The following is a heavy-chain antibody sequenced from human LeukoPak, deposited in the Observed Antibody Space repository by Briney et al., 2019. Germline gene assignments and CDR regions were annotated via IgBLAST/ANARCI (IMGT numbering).Heavy chain of an antibody. CDR2: ISVGAEYI. J-gene: IGHJ4*02. V-gene: IGHV3-23*01. Sequence: GGSLRLSCAASGFTFSTYVMNWFRQAPGKGLEWVSTISVGAEYIFYADSVKGRFTISRDDSNNALYLQMHSLRAEDTALYYCATDGDGYYDYWGQGTLVTVSS. CDR1: GFTFSTYV. D-gene: IGHD3-22*01. CDR3: ATDGDGYYDY.